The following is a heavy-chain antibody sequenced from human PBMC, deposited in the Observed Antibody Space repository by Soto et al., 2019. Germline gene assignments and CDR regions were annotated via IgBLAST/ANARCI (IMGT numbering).Heavy chain of an antibody. V-gene: IGHV1-58*01. CDR2: IVVGSGNT. J-gene: IGHJ6*02. D-gene: IGHD2-2*01. CDR1: GFTFTSSA. Sequence: SVKVSCKASGFTFTSSAVQWVRQARGQRLEWIGWIVVGSGNTNYAQKFQERVTITRDMSTSTAYMELSSLRSEDTAVYYCAADEPSRYYGMDVWGQGTTVTVSS. CDR3: AADEPSRYYGMDV.